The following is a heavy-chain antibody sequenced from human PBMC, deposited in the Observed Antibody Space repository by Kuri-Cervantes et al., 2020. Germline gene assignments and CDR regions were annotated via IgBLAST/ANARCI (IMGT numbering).Heavy chain of an antibody. D-gene: IGHD2-2*01. CDR1: GGSISSYY. Sequence: GSLRLSCTVSGGSISSYYWSWIRQPPGKGLEWIGYIYYSGSTNYNPSLKSRVTISVDTSKNQFSLKLSSVTAEDTAVYYCARGQGIVVVPAAQDYWGQGTLVTVSS. CDR2: IYYSGST. V-gene: IGHV4-59*13. CDR3: ARGQGIVVVPAAQDY. J-gene: IGHJ4*02.